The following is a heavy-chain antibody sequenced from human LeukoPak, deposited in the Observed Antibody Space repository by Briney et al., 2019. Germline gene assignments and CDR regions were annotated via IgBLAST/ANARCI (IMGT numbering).Heavy chain of an antibody. J-gene: IGHJ4*02. CDR2: INPNSGGT. CDR1: GYTFTGYY. D-gene: IGHD3-3*01. Sequence: ASVKVSCKASGYTFTGYYMHWVRQAPGQGLEWMGRINPNSGGTNYAQKFQGRVTMTRDTSISTAYMELSRLRSDDTAVYYCAREYYDFWSGYSPLGAYFDYWGQGTLVTVSS. CDR3: AREYYDFWSGYSPLGAYFDY. V-gene: IGHV1-2*06.